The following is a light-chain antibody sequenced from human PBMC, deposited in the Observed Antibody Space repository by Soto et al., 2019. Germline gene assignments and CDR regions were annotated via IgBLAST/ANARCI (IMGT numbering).Light chain of an antibody. CDR1: SSNIGAGYD. CDR2: GNS. CDR3: QSYDSSLSGYV. Sequence: QSVLTQPPSVSGAPGQRVTISCTGSSSNIGAGYDVHWYQQLPGPAPNLLTYGNSNRPSGVPDRCSGSKSGTSASLAITGLQAEDEADYYCQSYDSSLSGYVFGTGTKLTVL. J-gene: IGLJ1*01. V-gene: IGLV1-40*01.